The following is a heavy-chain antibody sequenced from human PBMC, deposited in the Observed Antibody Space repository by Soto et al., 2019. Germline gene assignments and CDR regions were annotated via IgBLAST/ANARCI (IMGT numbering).Heavy chain of an antibody. Sequence: EVQLLESGGGLVQPGGSLRLSCAASGFTFSSYAMSWVRQAPGKGLEWVSAISGSGGSTYYADSVKGRFTISRDNSKNQTDMKMNSLRGEGTAVYYWAKDSSWNYYYMDIWGKWNTVTVSS. V-gene: IGHV3-23*01. J-gene: IGHJ6*03. CDR2: ISGSGGST. CDR3: AKDSSWNYYYMDI. D-gene: IGHD6-13*01. CDR1: GFTFSSYA.